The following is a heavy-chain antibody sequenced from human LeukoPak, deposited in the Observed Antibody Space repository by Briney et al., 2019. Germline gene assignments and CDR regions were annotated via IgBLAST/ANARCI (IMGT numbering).Heavy chain of an antibody. J-gene: IGHJ6*02. CDR2: MNPNSGNT. Sequence: ASVKVSCKASGYTFTSYDINWVRQATGQGLEWMGWMNPNSGNTGYAQKFQGRVTMTRNTSISTAYMELSSLRSEDTAVYYCAGGTGYFATYYYYYYYYGMDVWGQGTTVTVSS. CDR1: GYTFTSYD. CDR3: AGGTGYFATYYYYYYYYGMDV. D-gene: IGHD3-9*01. V-gene: IGHV1-8*01.